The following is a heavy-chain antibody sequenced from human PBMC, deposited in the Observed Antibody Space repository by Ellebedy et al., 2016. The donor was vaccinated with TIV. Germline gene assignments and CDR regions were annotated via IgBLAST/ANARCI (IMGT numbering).Heavy chain of an antibody. Sequence: GESLKISCAASGFTFSSYGMHWVRQAPGKGLEWVAVIWYDGSNKYYADSVQGRFTISRDNSKNTLYLQMNSLRAEDTAVYYCAREAYDSSGYTYGMDVWGQGTTVTVSS. CDR2: IWYDGSNK. CDR1: GFTFSSYG. CDR3: AREAYDSSGYTYGMDV. D-gene: IGHD3-22*01. V-gene: IGHV3-33*01. J-gene: IGHJ6*02.